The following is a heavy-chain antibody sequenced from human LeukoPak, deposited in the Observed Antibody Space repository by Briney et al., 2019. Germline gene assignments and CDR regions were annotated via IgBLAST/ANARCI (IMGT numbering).Heavy chain of an antibody. V-gene: IGHV3-11*04. CDR1: GFTFSDYY. D-gene: IGHD6-6*01. CDR3: ARDSARLYYYYMDV. CDR2: ISSSGSTI. Sequence: GGSLRLSCAASGFTFSDYYMSWIRQAPGKGREWVSYISSSGSTIYYADSVKGRFTISRDNAKNSLYLQMNSLRAEDTAVYYCARDSARLYYYYMDVWGKGTTVTVSS. J-gene: IGHJ6*03.